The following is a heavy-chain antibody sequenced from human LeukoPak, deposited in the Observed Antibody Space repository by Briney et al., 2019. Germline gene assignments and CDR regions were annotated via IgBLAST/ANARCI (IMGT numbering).Heavy chain of an antibody. CDR1: GFTFSSYA. Sequence: GGSLRLSCAASGFTFSSYAMSWVRQAPGKGLEWVSAISGSGGSTYYADSVKGRFTISRDNSKNTLYLQMNSLRAEDTAVYYCAKDPGDSGSYWRTYIDYWGQGTLVTVSS. CDR2: ISGSGGST. J-gene: IGHJ4*02. D-gene: IGHD1-26*01. V-gene: IGHV3-23*01. CDR3: AKDPGDSGSYWRTYIDY.